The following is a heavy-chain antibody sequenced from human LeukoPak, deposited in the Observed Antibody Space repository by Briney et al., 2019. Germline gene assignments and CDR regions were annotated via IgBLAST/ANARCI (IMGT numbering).Heavy chain of an antibody. Sequence: SGPTLVKPTQTLTLTCTFSGFSLSTSGVGVGWIRQPPGKALEWLALIYWDDDKRYSPSLKTRLTISKDIFQNQVLLTMTNMDPVDTATYYCARTAKYTSWTDNWGQGIPVTVSS. CDR2: IYWDDDK. J-gene: IGHJ4*02. V-gene: IGHV2-5*02. CDR1: GFSLSTSGVG. CDR3: ARTAKYTSWTDN. D-gene: IGHD1-1*01.